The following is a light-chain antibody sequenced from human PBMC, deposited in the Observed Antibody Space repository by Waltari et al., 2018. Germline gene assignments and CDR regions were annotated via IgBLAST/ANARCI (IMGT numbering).Light chain of an antibody. J-gene: IGLJ2*01. Sequence: QSALTQPASVSGSPGQSITISCTGTSNDVGGYNYVPWSQQHPGKAPKLMIYDVSNRPSGVSNRFSGSKSGNTASLTISGLQAEDEGNYYCSSYTSSTLVVFGGGTNLTVL. CDR2: DVS. CDR1: SNDVGGYNY. V-gene: IGLV2-14*03. CDR3: SSYTSSTLVV.